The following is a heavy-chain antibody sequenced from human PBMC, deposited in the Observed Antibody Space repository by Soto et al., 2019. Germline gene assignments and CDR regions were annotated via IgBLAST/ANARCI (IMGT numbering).Heavy chain of an antibody. CDR2: INAGNGNT. CDR1: GYTFTSYA. J-gene: IGHJ3*02. CDR3: ASPSFPVAGTLVFDI. V-gene: IGHV1-3*01. Sequence: GASVKVSCKASGYTFTSYAMHWVRQAPGQRLEWMGWINAGNGNTKYSQKFQGRVTITRDTSASTAYMELSSLRSEDTAVYYCASPSFPVAGTLVFDIWGQGTMVTVSS. D-gene: IGHD6-19*01.